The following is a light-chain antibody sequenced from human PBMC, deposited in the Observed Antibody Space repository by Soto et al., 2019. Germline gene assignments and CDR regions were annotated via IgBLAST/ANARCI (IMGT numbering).Light chain of an antibody. V-gene: IGKV1-5*01. CDR3: QQSYMDPIT. Sequence: DIQMTQSPSTLSGSVGDRVTITCRASQTISSWLAWYQQKPGKAPNLLIYDASRLQSGVPSRFSGSGGGTDFTLSISSVQPEDFATYFCQQSYMDPITFGQGTRLET. CDR2: DAS. CDR1: QTISSW. J-gene: IGKJ5*01.